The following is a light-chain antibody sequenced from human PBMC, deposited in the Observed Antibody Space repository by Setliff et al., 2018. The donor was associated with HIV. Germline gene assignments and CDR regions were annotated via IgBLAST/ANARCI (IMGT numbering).Light chain of an antibody. CDR2: DVS. V-gene: IGLV2-14*03. Sequence: QSALTQPASVSGSPGQSITISCTGSSSDVGDYNYVSWYQQHPGKAPKLMISDVSNRPSGVSNRFSGSKSGNTASLTISGLQAEDEADYYCSSYTSSTPLYVFGTGTKVT. CDR1: SSDVGDYNY. CDR3: SSYTSSTPLYV. J-gene: IGLJ1*01.